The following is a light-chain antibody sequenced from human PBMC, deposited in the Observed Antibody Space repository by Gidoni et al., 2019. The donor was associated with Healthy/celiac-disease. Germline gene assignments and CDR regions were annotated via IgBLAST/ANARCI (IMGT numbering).Light chain of an antibody. Sequence: DIQITQSPSSLSASVGDRVTITCRASQSISSYLNWYQQNPGKAPQLLIYAASCLQPGVPSRFIGSGSWTDFSLPISSLLPDDFATFYCQQRYSTPRTFGGXTKVEIK. CDR1: QSISSY. J-gene: IGKJ4*01. CDR3: QQRYSTPRT. V-gene: IGKV1-39*01. CDR2: AAS.